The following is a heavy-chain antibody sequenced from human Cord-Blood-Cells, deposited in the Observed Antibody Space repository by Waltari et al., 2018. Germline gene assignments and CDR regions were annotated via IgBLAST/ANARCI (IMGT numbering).Heavy chain of an antibody. J-gene: IGHJ6*03. CDR2: ISGSGGST. CDR3: AKVGADRFYYYYYMDV. CDR1: GFPFSSYA. Sequence: EVQLLESGGGLVQPGGSLRLSCAASGFPFSSYAMSWVRQAPGKGLEWVSAISGSGGSTYYADSVKGRFTISRDNSKNTLYLQMNSLRAEDTAVYYCAKVGADRFYYYYYMDVWGKGTTVTVSS. V-gene: IGHV3-23*01. D-gene: IGHD3-16*01.